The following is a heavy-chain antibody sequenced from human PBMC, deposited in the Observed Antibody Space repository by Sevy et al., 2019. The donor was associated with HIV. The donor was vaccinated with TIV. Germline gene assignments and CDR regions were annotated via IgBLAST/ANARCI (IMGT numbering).Heavy chain of an antibody. D-gene: IGHD3-10*01. J-gene: IGHJ5*02. V-gene: IGHV4-31*03. CDR3: ARVVGSGSYYTRPHWFDP. CDR1: GGSISSGGYY. Sequence: SETLSLTCTVSGGSISSGGYYWSWIRQHPGKGLEWIGYIYYSGSTYYNPSLKSRVTISVDTSKNQLSLKLSPVTAADTAVYYCARVVGSGSYYTRPHWFDPWGQGTLVTVSS. CDR2: IYYSGST.